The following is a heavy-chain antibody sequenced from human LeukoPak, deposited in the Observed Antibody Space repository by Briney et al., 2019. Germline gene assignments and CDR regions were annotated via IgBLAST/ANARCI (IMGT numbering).Heavy chain of an antibody. CDR3: ASQWLVQSGYYGMDV. D-gene: IGHD6-19*01. Sequence: GPVKVSCKASGYTFTSYGISWVRQAPGQGLEWMGWISAYNGNTNYAQKLQGRVTMTTDTSTSTAYMELRSLRSDDTAVYYCASQWLVQSGYYGMDVWGQGTTVTVSS. CDR1: GYTFTSYG. V-gene: IGHV1-18*01. CDR2: ISAYNGNT. J-gene: IGHJ6*02.